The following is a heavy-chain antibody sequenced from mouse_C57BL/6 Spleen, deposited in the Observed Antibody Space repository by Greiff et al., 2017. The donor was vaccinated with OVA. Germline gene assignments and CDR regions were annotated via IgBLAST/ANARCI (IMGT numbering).Heavy chain of an antibody. CDR3: ARTNYGSSPWYFDV. CDR2: IGSGSSTI. D-gene: IGHD1-1*01. V-gene: IGHV5-17*01. Sequence: EVNLVESGGGLVKPGESLKLSCAASGFTFSDYGMHWVRQAPEKGLEWVAYIGSGSSTIYYADTVKGRFTISRDNAKNTLFLQMTSLRSEDTAMYYCARTNYGSSPWYFDVWGTGTTVTVSS. J-gene: IGHJ1*03. CDR1: GFTFSDYG.